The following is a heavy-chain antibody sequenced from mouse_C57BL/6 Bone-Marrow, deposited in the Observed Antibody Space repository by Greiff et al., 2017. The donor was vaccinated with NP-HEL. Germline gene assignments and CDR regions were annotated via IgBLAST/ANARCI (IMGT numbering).Heavy chain of an antibody. V-gene: IGHV1-22*01. Sequence: EVKLMESGPELVKPGASVKMSCKASGYTFTDYNMHWVKQSHGKSLEWIGYINPNNGGTSYNQKFKGKATLTVNKSSSTAYMELRSLTSEDSAVYYCARELTGFDYWGQGTTLTVSS. CDR2: INPNNGGT. D-gene: IGHD4-1*01. J-gene: IGHJ2*01. CDR1: GYTFTDYN. CDR3: ARELTGFDY.